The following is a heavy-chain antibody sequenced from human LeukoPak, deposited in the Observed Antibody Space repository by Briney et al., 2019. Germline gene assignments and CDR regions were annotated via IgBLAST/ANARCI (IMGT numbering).Heavy chain of an antibody. J-gene: IGHJ5*02. D-gene: IGHD2-2*01. CDR1: GYSFTSYW. V-gene: IGHV5-10-1*01. CDR3: ARLHVVGPAAMLGDNWFDP. CDR2: IDPSDSYT. Sequence: GESLKISCKGSGYSFTSYWISWVRQMPGKGLEWMGRIDPSDSYTNYSPSFQGHVTISADKSISTAYLQWSSLKSSDTAMYYCARLHVVGPAAMLGDNWFDPWGQGTLVTVSS.